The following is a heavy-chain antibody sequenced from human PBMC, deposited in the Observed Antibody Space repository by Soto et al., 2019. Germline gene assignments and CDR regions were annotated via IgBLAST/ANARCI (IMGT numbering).Heavy chain of an antibody. CDR3: AREGGYSSSHYFDY. Sequence: PSETLSLTCTVSGGSISSYYWSWIRQPPGKGLEWIGYIYYSGSTNYNPSLKSRVTISVDTSKNQFSLKLSSVTAADTAVYYCAREGGYSSSHYFDYWGQRTLVTVSS. CDR1: GGSISSYY. J-gene: IGHJ4*02. D-gene: IGHD6-13*01. V-gene: IGHV4-59*01. CDR2: IYYSGST.